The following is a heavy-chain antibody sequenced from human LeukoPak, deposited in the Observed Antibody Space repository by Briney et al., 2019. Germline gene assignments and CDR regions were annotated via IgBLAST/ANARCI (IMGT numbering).Heavy chain of an antibody. CDR1: GYTFTGYY. Sequence: GASVKVSCKASGYTFTGYYMHWVRQAPGQGLEWMGWINPNSGGTSYAQKFQGRVTMTRDTSTSTVYMELSSLRSEDTAVYYCARSSAWLLLPEAWGQGTLVTVSS. D-gene: IGHD3-22*01. CDR2: INPNSGGT. V-gene: IGHV1-2*02. CDR3: ARSSAWLLLPEA. J-gene: IGHJ5*02.